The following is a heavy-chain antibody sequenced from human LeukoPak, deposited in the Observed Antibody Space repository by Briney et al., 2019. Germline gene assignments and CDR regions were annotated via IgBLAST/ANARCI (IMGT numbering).Heavy chain of an antibody. CDR2: ISSSGSTI. V-gene: IGHV3-48*04. J-gene: IGHJ6*04. CDR1: GFSFDEYT. CDR3: AELGITMIGGV. Sequence: GGSLRLSCAASGFSFDEYTMTWVRQAPGKGLEWVSYISSSGSTIYCADSVKVRFTISRDNAKNSLYLQMNSLRAEDTAVYYCAELGITMIGGVWGKGTTVTISS. D-gene: IGHD3-10*02.